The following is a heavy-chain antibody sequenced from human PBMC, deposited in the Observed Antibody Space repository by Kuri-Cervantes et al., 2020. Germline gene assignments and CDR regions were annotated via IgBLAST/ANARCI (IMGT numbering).Heavy chain of an antibody. D-gene: IGHD3-16*02. CDR2: ISSSGSTI. CDR1: GFTFSDYY. CDR3: AKDRIWGSYPKDGFDY. V-gene: IGHV3-11*01. J-gene: IGHJ4*02. Sequence: GESLKISCAASGFTFSDYYMSWIRQAPGKGPEWVSYISSSGSTIYYADSVKGRFTISRDNAKNSLYLQMNSLRAEDTAVYHCAKDRIWGSYPKDGFDYWGQGTLVTVSS.